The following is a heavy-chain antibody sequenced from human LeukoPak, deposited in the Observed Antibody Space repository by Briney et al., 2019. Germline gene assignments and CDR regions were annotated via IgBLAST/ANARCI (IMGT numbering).Heavy chain of an antibody. V-gene: IGHV1-18*01. CDR2: ISAYDGNT. CDR1: GYTFTSYG. Sequence: ASVKVSCKASGYTFTSYGISWVRQAPGQGLEWMGWISAYDGNTNYAQKLQGRVTMTTDTSTSTAYMELRSLRSDDTAVYYCARKQQQLVRFDPWGQGTLVTVSS. D-gene: IGHD6-13*01. J-gene: IGHJ5*02. CDR3: ARKQQQLVRFDP.